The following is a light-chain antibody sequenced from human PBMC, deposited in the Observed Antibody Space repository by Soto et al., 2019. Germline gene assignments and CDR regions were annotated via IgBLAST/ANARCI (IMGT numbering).Light chain of an antibody. Sequence: DIQMTQSPSSLSASVGDRVTISCRASQSVPRYLNWYQQKAGKAPKLRIYAVSTLESGVPSRFSGTGSGTDFTLTISSLQPEDFATSYCQQSYSNPRTFGQGTKVEIK. CDR2: AVS. CDR3: QQSYSNPRT. J-gene: IGKJ1*01. CDR1: QSVPRY. V-gene: IGKV1-39*01.